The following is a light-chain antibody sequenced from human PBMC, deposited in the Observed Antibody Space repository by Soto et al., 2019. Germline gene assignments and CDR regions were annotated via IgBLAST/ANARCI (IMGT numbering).Light chain of an antibody. CDR2: EVS. CDR1: SSDVGGYNY. V-gene: IGLV2-8*01. Sequence: QSVLTQPPSASGSPGQSVTISCTGTSSDVGGYNYVSWYQQHPGKAPKLIIYEVSQRPSGVPDRFSGSKSGNTASLTVFGLQAEDEADYYCCSYAGGNNFYVFGAGTKVTVL. J-gene: IGLJ1*01. CDR3: CSYAGGNNFYV.